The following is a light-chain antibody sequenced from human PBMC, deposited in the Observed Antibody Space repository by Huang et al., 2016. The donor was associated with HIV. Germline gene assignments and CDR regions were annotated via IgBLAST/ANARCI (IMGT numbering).Light chain of an antibody. Sequence: EIVMTQSPATLSVSPGERATLSCRASQSVSSKLAWYQQKPGQAPRLLIYGASTRATGIPARFSGGGSGTEFTLTISSLQSEDFAVYYCQQYNNWPPYTFGQGTKLEIK. J-gene: IGKJ2*01. CDR2: GAS. V-gene: IGKV3-15*01. CDR3: QQYNNWPPYT. CDR1: QSVSSK.